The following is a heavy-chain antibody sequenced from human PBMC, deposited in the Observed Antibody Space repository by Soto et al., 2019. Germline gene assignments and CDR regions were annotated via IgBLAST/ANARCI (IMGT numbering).Heavy chain of an antibody. Sequence: SETLSLTCTVSGGSISSSSYYWGWIRQPPGKGLEWIGSIYYSGSTYYNPSLKSRVTISVDTSKNQFSLKLSSVTAADTAVYYCARGVVKLVPFDYWGQGTLVTVSS. V-gene: IGHV4-39*01. CDR3: ARGVVKLVPFDY. CDR2: IYYSGST. J-gene: IGHJ4*02. D-gene: IGHD3-22*01. CDR1: GGSISSSSYY.